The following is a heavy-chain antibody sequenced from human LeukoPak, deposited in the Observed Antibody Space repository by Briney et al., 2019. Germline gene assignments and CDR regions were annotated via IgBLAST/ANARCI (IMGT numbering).Heavy chain of an antibody. CDR3: AKWGDYDVLTGYYVSDY. J-gene: IGHJ4*02. Sequence: GRSLRLSCAASGFTFSSYAMHWVRQAPGKGREWVAVISYDGSNKYYAHSVKGRYTISRDNSKNTVFLQMNSLRAEDTAVYYCAKWGDYDVLTGYYVSDYWGQGTLVTVSS. CDR2: ISYDGSNK. D-gene: IGHD3-9*01. V-gene: IGHV3-30-3*02. CDR1: GFTFSSYA.